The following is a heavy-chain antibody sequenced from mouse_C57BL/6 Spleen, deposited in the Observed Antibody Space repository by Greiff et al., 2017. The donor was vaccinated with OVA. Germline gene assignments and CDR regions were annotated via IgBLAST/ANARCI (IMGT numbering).Heavy chain of an antibody. CDR3: AGDGSRPSYWYFDV. Sequence: QVQLQQPGAELVKPGASVKMSCKASGYTFTSYWITWVKQRPGQGLEWIGDIYPGSGSTNYNEKFKSKATLTVDTSSSTAYMQLSSLTSEDCAVYDGAGDGSRPSYWYFDVWGTGTTVTVSS. V-gene: IGHV1-55*01. CDR1: GYTFTSYW. D-gene: IGHD1-1*01. CDR2: IYPGSGST. J-gene: IGHJ1*03.